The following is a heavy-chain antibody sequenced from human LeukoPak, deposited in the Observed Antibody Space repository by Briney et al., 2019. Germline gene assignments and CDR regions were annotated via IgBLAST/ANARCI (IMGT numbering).Heavy chain of an antibody. CDR3: ARGRFGEWDNWFDP. V-gene: IGHV1-2*02. CDR1: GYTFTGYY. D-gene: IGHD3-10*01. CDR2: INPNSGAT. J-gene: IGHJ5*02. Sequence: GASVKVSCKASGYTFTGYYIHWVRQAPGQGLEWMAWINPNSGATNYAQKFQGRVTMTRDTSISTAYMELSTLTSDDTAVYFCARGRFGEWDNWFDPWGQGTLVTVSS.